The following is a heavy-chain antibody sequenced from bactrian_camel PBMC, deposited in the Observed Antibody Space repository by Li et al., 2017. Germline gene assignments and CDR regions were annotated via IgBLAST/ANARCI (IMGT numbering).Heavy chain of an antibody. CDR2: IDSDGPT. CDR1: ETIETFF. V-gene: IGHV3S55*01. J-gene: IGHJ6*01. Sequence: QVQLVESGGGSVQAGGALKLSCVASETIETFFVGWFRQAPGKEREQVASIDSDGPTFYEDSVKGRFTISRDGARSTLYLQMNSLKPEDTAMYYCAASGSRYSHGCTDFVYWGQGTQVTVS. CDR3: AASGSRYSHGCTDFVY. D-gene: IGHD6*01.